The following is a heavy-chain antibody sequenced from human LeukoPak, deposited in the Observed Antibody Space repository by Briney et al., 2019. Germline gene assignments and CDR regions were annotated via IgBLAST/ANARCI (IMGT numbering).Heavy chain of an antibody. CDR3: ARISAGHYYFDY. V-gene: IGHV4-59*01. Sequence: SETLSLTCTVSGGSISSYYWSWIRQPPGKGLEWIVYIYYSGSTNYNPSLKSRVTISVDTSKNQFSLKLSSVTAADTAVYYCARISAGHYYFDYWGQGTLVTVSS. J-gene: IGHJ4*02. D-gene: IGHD3-10*01. CDR2: IYYSGST. CDR1: GGSISSYY.